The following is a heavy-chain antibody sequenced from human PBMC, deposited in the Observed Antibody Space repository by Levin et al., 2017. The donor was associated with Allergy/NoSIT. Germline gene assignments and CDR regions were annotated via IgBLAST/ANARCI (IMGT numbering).Heavy chain of an antibody. V-gene: IGHV4-61*01. D-gene: IGHD3-10*01. J-gene: IGHJ6*02. CDR1: GGSVSSGSTH. CDR2: IHYSGTT. CDR3: ARDRVVPGGSDYYYYGMDG. Sequence: GSLRLSCTVSGGSVSSGSTHWSWIRQTPGKGLEWIGCIHYSGTTKYNPSLKSRVAISLDTSKNQFSLRLSSVTAADTAVYFCARDRVVPGGSDYYYYGMDGWGQGTTITVSS.